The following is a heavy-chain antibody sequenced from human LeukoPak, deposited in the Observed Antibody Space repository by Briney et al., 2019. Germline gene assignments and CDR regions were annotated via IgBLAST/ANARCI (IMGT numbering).Heavy chain of an antibody. CDR3: TSDPRYCSSGVCYRWFDP. V-gene: IGHV3-15*07. CDR1: GLRFTDAW. J-gene: IGHJ5*02. D-gene: IGHD2-8*01. CDR2: IKSKNDGGKT. Sequence: GGSLRLSCAASGLRFTDAWMNWVRQTAGKGLEWVGRIKSKNDGGKTDYAAPVKGGFTISRDGSKNTLYLQMNSLKTEGTGVYFCTSDPRYCSSGVCYRWFDPWGQGTLVTVSS.